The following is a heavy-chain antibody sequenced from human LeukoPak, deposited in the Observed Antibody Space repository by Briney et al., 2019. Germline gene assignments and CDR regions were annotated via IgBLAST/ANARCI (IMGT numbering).Heavy chain of an antibody. Sequence: PETLSLTCTVSGGSISSSSYYWGWIRQPPGKGLEWIGSIYYSGSTYYNPSLKSRVTISVDTSKNQFSLKLSSVTAADTAVYYCARETAVAALFDYWGQGTLVTVSS. CDR2: IYYSGST. V-gene: IGHV4-39*07. D-gene: IGHD6-19*01. CDR1: GGSISSSSYY. CDR3: ARETAVAALFDY. J-gene: IGHJ4*02.